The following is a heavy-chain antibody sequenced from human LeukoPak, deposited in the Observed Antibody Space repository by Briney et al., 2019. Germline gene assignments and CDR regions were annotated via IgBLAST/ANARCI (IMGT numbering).Heavy chain of an antibody. CDR3: TTLNWYFDF. CDR1: GFTFSPNW. J-gene: IGHJ2*01. CDR2: IKSKSDGETT. V-gene: IGHV3-15*05. Sequence: GGSLRLSCAASGFTFSPNWMHWVRQAPGKGLEWVGRIKSKSDGETTDFAAPVKGRFIISRDESKKTLYLQMNNLKIEDTAVYYCTTLNWYFDFWGRGTLVTVSS.